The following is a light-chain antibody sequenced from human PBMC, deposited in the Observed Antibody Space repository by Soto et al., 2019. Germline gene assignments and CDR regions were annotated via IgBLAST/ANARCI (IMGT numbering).Light chain of an antibody. CDR1: QSVSSY. CDR2: DAS. V-gene: IGKV3-11*01. CDR3: QQRSNWLWG. J-gene: IGKJ1*01. Sequence: IVLTQSPTTLSLSPGERATLSCRASQSVSSYLAWYQQKPGQAPRLLIYDASNRATGIPARFSGSGSGTDFTLTISSLEPEDFAVYYCQQRSNWLWGFGQGTKVDIK.